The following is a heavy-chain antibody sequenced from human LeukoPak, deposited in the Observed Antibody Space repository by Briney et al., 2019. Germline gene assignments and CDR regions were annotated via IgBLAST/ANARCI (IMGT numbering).Heavy chain of an antibody. V-gene: IGHV1-69*04. CDR2: IIPILGIA. D-gene: IGHD3-3*01. J-gene: IGHJ4*02. Sequence: SVKVSCKASGGTFSSYAISWVRQAPGQGLEWMGRIIPILGIANYAQKFQGRVTITADKSTSTAYMELSSLRSEDTAVYYCARGGRFLEWLWVHWGQGTLVTVSS. CDR1: GGTFSSYA. CDR3: ARGGRFLEWLWVH.